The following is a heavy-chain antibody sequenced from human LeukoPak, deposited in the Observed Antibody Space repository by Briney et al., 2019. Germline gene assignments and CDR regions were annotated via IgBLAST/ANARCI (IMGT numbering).Heavy chain of an antibody. CDR1: GDSVSSGGYY. CDR2: IYYSGST. J-gene: IGHJ4*02. D-gene: IGHD6-13*01. CDR3: ARGRSSPRY. Sequence: SETLSLTCTVSGDSVSSGGYYWSWIRQHPGKGLEWIGYIYYSGSTYYNPSLKSRVIISVDTSKNQFSLKLNSVTAADTAVYSCARGRSSPRYWGQGTLVTVSS. V-gene: IGHV4-31*03.